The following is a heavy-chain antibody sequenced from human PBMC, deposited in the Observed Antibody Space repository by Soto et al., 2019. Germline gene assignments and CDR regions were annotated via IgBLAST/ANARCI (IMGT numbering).Heavy chain of an antibody. D-gene: IGHD3-3*01. CDR3: ARDKSREWLLPYYYCYYMDV. Sequence: GGSLRLSCAASGFTFSSYGMHWVRQAPGKGLEWVAVIWYDGSNKYYADSVKGRFTISRDNSKNTLYLQMNSLRAEDTAVYYSARDKSREWLLPYYYCYYMDVWGKGTTVTVSS. CDR2: IWYDGSNK. V-gene: IGHV3-33*01. J-gene: IGHJ6*03. CDR1: GFTFSSYG.